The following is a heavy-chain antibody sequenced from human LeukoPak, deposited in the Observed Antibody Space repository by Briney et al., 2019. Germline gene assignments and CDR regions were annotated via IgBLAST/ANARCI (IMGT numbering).Heavy chain of an antibody. D-gene: IGHD2-2*01. J-gene: IGHJ4*02. CDR1: GGSISSNN. CDR3: ARGIRDCSRTTCYQPFDY. Sequence: PSGTLSLTCAVSGGSISSNNWWGWVRQAPGKGLEWVSIVYSGGHTYYADSVKGRFTISRDKSKNTLYLQMSSLRAEDTAVYYCARGIRDCSRTTCYQPFDYWGQGALVTVSS. V-gene: IGHV3-53*01. CDR2: VYSGGHT.